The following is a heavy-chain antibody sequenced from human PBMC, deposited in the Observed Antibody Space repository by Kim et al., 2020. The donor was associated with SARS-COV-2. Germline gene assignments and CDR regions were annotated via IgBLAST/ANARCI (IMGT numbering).Heavy chain of an antibody. D-gene: IGHD3-22*01. CDR3: ARRPGYYYDSSGYYYFDY. CDR1: GGSISSSSYY. J-gene: IGHJ4*02. CDR2: IYYSGST. V-gene: IGHV4-39*01. Sequence: SETLSLTCTVSGGSISSSSYYWGWIRQPPGKGLEWIGSIYYSGSTYYNPSLKSRVTISVDTSKNQFSLKLSSVTAADTAVYYCARRPGYYYDSSGYYYFDYWGQGTLVTVSS.